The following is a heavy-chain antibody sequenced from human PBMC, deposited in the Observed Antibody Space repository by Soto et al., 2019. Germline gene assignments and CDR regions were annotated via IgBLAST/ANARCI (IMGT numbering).Heavy chain of an antibody. CDR1: GYTFTSYY. D-gene: IGHD6-19*01. CDR2: INPSGGST. CDR3: ATSVAATAGAFDI. Sequence: QVQLVQSGAEVKKPGASVKVSCKASGYTFTSYYMHWVRQAPGQGLEWMGIINPSGGSTSYAQKFQGRVTRTRDTSTSTVYMELSSLRSEDTAVYYCATSVAATAGAFDIWGQGTMVTVSS. V-gene: IGHV1-46*03. J-gene: IGHJ3*02.